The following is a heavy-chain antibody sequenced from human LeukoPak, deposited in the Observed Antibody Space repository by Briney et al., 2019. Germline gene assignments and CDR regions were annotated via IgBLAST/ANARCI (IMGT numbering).Heavy chain of an antibody. CDR2: IYYSGST. J-gene: IGHJ4*02. CDR3: ARELGTAMVWLDY. D-gene: IGHD5-18*01. Sequence: SETLSLTCTVSGGSISSGDYYWSWIRQPPGKGLEWIGYIYYSGSTYYNPSLKSRVTISVDTSKNQFSLKLSSVTAADTAVYYCARELGTAMVWLDYWGQGILVTVSS. CDR1: GGSISSGDYY. V-gene: IGHV4-30-4*01.